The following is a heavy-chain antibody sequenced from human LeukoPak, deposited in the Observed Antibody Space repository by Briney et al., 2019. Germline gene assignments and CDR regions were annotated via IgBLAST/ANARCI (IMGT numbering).Heavy chain of an antibody. CDR3: ASAYYDFWSGYSYNFDY. V-gene: IGHV3-30*04. Sequence: GGSLRLSCAASGFTFSSYAMHWVRQAPGKGLEWVAVISYDGSNKYYADSVKGRFTISRDNSKNTLYLQMNSLRAEDTAVYYCASAYYDFWSGYSYNFDYWGQGTLVTVSS. J-gene: IGHJ4*02. D-gene: IGHD3-3*01. CDR1: GFTFSSYA. CDR2: ISYDGSNK.